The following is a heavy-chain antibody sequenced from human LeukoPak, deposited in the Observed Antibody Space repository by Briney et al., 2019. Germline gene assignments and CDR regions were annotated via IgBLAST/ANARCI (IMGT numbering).Heavy chain of an antibody. Sequence: GGSLRLSCAASGFTFDDYAMHWVRQAPGKGLEWVSGISWNSGSIGYADSVKGRFAISRDNAKNSLYLQMNSLRAEDTALYYCAKVGYGDYEGAFDIWGQGTMVTVSS. J-gene: IGHJ3*02. CDR3: AKVGYGDYEGAFDI. V-gene: IGHV3-9*01. CDR2: ISWNSGSI. CDR1: GFTFDDYA. D-gene: IGHD4-17*01.